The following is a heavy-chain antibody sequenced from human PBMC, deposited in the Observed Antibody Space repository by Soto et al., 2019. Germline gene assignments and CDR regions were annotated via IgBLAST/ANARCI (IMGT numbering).Heavy chain of an antibody. V-gene: IGHV3-66*01. J-gene: IGHJ5*02. CDR2: IYVSGST. CDR1: GVTVTLNY. D-gene: IGHD3-16*01. CDR3: ARDYSVSGSYAPGFDH. Sequence: DVQLVESGGGLVQPGGSLRLSCAASGVTVTLNYMSWVRQAPGKGLEWVSIIYVSGSTYYADSVKGRFTISRDSSKNTLYLQMNRMRVEDTAVYYCARDYSVSGSYAPGFDHRGQGTLGTVSA.